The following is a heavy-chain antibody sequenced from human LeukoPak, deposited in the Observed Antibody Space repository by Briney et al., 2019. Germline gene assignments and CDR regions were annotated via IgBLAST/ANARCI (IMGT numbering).Heavy chain of an antibody. CDR3: AKGGSSARYYYMDV. V-gene: IGHV3-30*18. D-gene: IGHD6-6*01. CDR2: ISYDGSNK. J-gene: IGHJ6*03. Sequence: GRSLRLSCAASGFTFSSYGMHWVRQAPGKGLEWVAVISYDGSNKYYADSVKGRFTISRDNSKNTLYLQMNSLRAEDMALYYCAKGGSSARYYYMDVWGKGTTVTVSS. CDR1: GFTFSSYG.